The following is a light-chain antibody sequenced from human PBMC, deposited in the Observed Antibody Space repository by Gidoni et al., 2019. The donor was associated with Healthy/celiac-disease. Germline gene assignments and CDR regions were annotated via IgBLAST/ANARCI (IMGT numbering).Light chain of an antibody. Sequence: IQMTYSPSSLSASVGDRVSITCRASQSISNYLAWYQQRPGNVPKLLIHATSTLQSGVPSRFSGSGSGTDFTITIDSLQPEDVATYYCQKYNSAPLTFGGGTKVEIK. CDR1: QSISNY. CDR2: ATS. J-gene: IGKJ4*01. CDR3: QKYNSAPLT. V-gene: IGKV1-27*01.